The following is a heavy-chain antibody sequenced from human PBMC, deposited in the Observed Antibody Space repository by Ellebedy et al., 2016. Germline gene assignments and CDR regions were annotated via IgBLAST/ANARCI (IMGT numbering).Heavy chain of an antibody. V-gene: IGHV3-7*01. Sequence: GESLKISCAASGFTFSSYWMSWVRQAPGKGLEWVANIKQDGSEKYYVDSVKGRFTISRDKAKNSLYLQMNSLRAEDTAVYYCASSSWPRFYYYYYYGMDVWGQGTTVTVSS. J-gene: IGHJ6*02. CDR2: IKQDGSEK. CDR3: ASSSWPRFYYYYYYGMDV. D-gene: IGHD6-13*01. CDR1: GFTFSSYW.